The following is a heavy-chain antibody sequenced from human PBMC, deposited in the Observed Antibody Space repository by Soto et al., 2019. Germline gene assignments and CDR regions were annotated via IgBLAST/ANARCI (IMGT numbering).Heavy chain of an antibody. CDR1: GGSISSYY. V-gene: IGHV4-59*12. D-gene: IGHD6-13*01. CDR2: IYYSGST. J-gene: IGHJ5*02. Sequence: SETLSLTCTVSGGSISSYYWSWIRQPPGKGLEWIGYIYYSGSTYYNPSLKSRVTISVDTSKNRFSLKLSSVTAADTAVYYCARDGLAAAGSNWFDPWGQGTLVTVSS. CDR3: ARDGLAAAGSNWFDP.